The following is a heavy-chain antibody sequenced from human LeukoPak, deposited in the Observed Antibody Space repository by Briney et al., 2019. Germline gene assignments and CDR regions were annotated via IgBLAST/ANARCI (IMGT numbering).Heavy chain of an antibody. Sequence: PGGSLRLSCAASGFTLSSYSMNWVRQAPGKGLEWVSYISSSGTTIYYADSVKGRFTISRDNAKNSLYLQMNSLRAEDTAVYYCARVTSGGRPDYWGQGTLVTVSS. D-gene: IGHD2-15*01. CDR3: ARVTSGGRPDY. J-gene: IGHJ4*02. CDR2: ISSSGTTI. CDR1: GFTLSSYS. V-gene: IGHV3-48*04.